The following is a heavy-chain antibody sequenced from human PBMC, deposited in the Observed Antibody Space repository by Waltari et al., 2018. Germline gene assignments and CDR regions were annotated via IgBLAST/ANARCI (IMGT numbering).Heavy chain of an antibody. V-gene: IGHV4-39*07. D-gene: IGHD5-12*01. CDR2: IYSTGRN. Sequence: QLQLQQSGPGLVKPSETLSLTCTVSGGSITTISYYWSGIRQPQGKGLEWIGNIYSTGRNYYNPSLKSRVTISVDTSKNQFAPKLSSVTAADTAVYYCARHASSGYDRSAAFDIWGQGTMVTVSS. CDR3: ARHASSGYDRSAAFDI. J-gene: IGHJ3*02. CDR1: GGSITTISYY.